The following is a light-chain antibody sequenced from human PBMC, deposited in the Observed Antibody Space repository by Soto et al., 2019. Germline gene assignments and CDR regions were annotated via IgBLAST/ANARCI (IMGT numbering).Light chain of an antibody. Sequence: QSVLTQPPSVSAAPGQEVTISCSGSRSNIGNNFVSWYQQFPGTAPKLLIYDNYKRTSGITDRISGSKSGTSATLGVTGLQSGDAADYYCGTWDSSLNGYVFGPGTKLTV. CDR3: GTWDSSLNGYV. J-gene: IGLJ1*01. CDR2: DNY. CDR1: RSNIGNNF. V-gene: IGLV1-51*01.